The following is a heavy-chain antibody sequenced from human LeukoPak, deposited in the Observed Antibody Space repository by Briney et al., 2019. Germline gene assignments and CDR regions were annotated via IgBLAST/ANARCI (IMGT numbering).Heavy chain of an antibody. V-gene: IGHV4-34*01. J-gene: IGHJ4*02. D-gene: IGHD3-3*01. Sequence: PSETLSLTCAVYGGSFSGYYWSWIRQPPGKGLEWIGEINHSGSTNYNPSLKSRVTMSVDTSKNQFSLKLSSVTAADTAVYYCARDVDLEWFDYWGQGTLVTVSS. CDR3: ARDVDLEWFDY. CDR2: INHSGST. CDR1: GGSFSGYY.